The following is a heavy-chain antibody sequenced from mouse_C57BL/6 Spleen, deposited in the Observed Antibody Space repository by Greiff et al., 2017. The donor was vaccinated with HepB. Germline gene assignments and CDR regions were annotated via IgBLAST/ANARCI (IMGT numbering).Heavy chain of an antibody. J-gene: IGHJ1*03. V-gene: IGHV1-55*01. CDR1: GYTFTSYW. D-gene: IGHD2-4*01. CDR3: ARPNYDYDGYFDV. CDR2: IYPGSGST. Sequence: VQLQQSGAELVKPGASVKMSCKASGYTFTSYWITWVKQRPGQGLEWIGDIYPGSGSTNYNEKFKSKATLTVDTSSSTAYMQLSSLTSEDSAVYYCARPNYDYDGYFDVWGTGTTVTVSS.